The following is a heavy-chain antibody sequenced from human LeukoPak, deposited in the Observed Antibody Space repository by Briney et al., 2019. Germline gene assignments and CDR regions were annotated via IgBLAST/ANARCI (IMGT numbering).Heavy chain of an antibody. V-gene: IGHV4-59*01. CDR2: IYYSGST. Sequence: SETLSLTCTVSGGSISSYYWSWIRQPPGKGLEWIGYIYYSGSTNYNPSLKSRVTISVDTSKNQFSLKLSSVTAADTAVYYCAREGIAAGRYYFDYWGQGTLVTVSS. D-gene: IGHD6-13*01. CDR3: AREGIAAGRYYFDY. J-gene: IGHJ4*02. CDR1: GGSISSYY.